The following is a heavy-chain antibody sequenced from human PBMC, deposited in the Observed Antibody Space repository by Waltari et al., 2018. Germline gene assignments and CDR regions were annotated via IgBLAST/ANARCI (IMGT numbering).Heavy chain of an antibody. CDR3: ATEDGTGTKTPY. V-gene: IGHV4-34*01. J-gene: IGHJ4*02. Sequence: QVQLQLWGAGLLKPSETLSLTCAVYGGSFSGYYWSWILPPPGKGLEWIGEINHRGSNNYNPTLKSRVTISVDTSKNQFYMKLSYVTDADTAVYYCATEDGTGTKTPYWGQGTLVTVSS. CDR2: INHRGSN. D-gene: IGHD1-7*01. CDR1: GGSFSGYY.